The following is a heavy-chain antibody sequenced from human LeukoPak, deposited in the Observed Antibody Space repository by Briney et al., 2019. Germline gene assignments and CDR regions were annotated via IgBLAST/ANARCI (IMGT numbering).Heavy chain of an antibody. Sequence: GGSLRLSCAASGFTFSSYWMSWVRQAPGKGLEWVANIKQDGSEKYYVDSVEGRFTISRDNAKNSLYLQMNSLRAEDTAVYYCARSEHYYYYGMDVWGQGTTVTVSS. V-gene: IGHV3-7*03. J-gene: IGHJ6*02. CDR1: GFTFSSYW. CDR2: IKQDGSEK. CDR3: ARSEHYYYYGMDV.